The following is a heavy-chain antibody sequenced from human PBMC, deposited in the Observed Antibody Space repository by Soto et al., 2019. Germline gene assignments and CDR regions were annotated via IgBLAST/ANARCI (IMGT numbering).Heavy chain of an antibody. V-gene: IGHV1-8*01. D-gene: IGHD3-16*01. CDR2: MNPNSGNT. J-gene: IGHJ6*03. Sequence: QVQLVQSGAEVKKPGASVKVSCKASGYTFTSYDINWVRQATGQGLEWMGWMNPNSGNTGYAQKLQGRVTMTRNTSISTAYMELSSLRSEDTAVYYCARSLTSPGGDYYMDVWGKGTTVTVSS. CDR3: ARSLTSPGGDYYMDV. CDR1: GYTFTSYD.